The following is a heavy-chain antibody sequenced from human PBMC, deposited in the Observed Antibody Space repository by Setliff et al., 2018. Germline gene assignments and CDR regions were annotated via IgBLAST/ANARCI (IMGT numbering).Heavy chain of an antibody. V-gene: IGHV1-3*01. CDR3: ARDNIGYITGIPYYYYYYMDV. D-gene: IGHD1-20*01. CDR2: INAGNGNT. J-gene: IGHJ6*03. CDR1: GYTFTSYA. Sequence: GASVKVSCKASGYTFTSYAMHWARQAPGQRLEWMGWINAGNGNTKYSQKFQGRVTIARDTSASTAYMELSSLRSEDTAVYYCARDNIGYITGIPYYYYYYMDVWGKGTTVTVSS.